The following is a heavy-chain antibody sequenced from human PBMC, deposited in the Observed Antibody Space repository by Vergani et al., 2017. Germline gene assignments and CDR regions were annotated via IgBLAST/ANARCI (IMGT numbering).Heavy chain of an antibody. V-gene: IGHV3-30*02. Sequence: QVQLVESGGGVVQPGGSLRLSCGASGFTFSNYGMHWVRQAPGKGLEWVTFIRYDGSNTYYADSVKGRFTISRDNSKNTLYLQMNSLRAEDTAVYYCAKIAVAGPHWFDPWGQGTLVTVSS. D-gene: IGHD6-19*01. CDR3: AKIAVAGPHWFDP. CDR1: GFTFSNYG. CDR2: IRYDGSNT. J-gene: IGHJ5*02.